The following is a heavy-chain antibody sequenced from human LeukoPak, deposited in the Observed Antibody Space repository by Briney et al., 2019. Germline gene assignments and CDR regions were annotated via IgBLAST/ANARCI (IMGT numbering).Heavy chain of an antibody. CDR3: ARDYYDSSGYYYYYYGMDV. J-gene: IGHJ6*02. CDR1: GGSISSGGYY. CDR2: IYYSGST. V-gene: IGHV4-31*03. D-gene: IGHD3-22*01. Sequence: PSETLSLTCTVSGGSISSGGYYWSWIRQHPGKGLEWIGYIYYSGSTYYNPSLKSRVTISVDTSKNQFSLKLSSVTAADTAVYYCARDYYDSSGYYYYYYGMDVWSQGTTVTVSS.